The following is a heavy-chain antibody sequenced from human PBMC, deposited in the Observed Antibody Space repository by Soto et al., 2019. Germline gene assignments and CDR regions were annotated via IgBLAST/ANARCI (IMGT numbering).Heavy chain of an antibody. CDR1: GGSISSGGYY. V-gene: IGHV4-31*03. CDR2: LYYSGST. D-gene: IGHD5-18*01. Sequence: QVQLQESGPGLVKPSQTLSLTCTVSGGSISSGGYYWTWIRQHPGKGLEWIGYLYYSGSTYYNPSLKCRVTISLDTSADHFALTLTPVTAADPAVYYCARQVWLPSRGWFEPWGQGTLVTVSS. J-gene: IGHJ5*02. CDR3: ARQVWLPSRGWFEP.